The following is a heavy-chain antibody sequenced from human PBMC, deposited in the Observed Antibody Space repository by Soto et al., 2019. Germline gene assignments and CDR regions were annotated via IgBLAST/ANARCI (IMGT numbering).Heavy chain of an antibody. J-gene: IGHJ6*02. CDR2: ISYDGSNK. Sequence: QVQLVESGGGVVQPGRSLRLSCAASGFTFSSYAMHWVRQAPGKGLEWVAVISYDGSNKYYADSVKGRFTISRDNSKNTLYLQMNSLRAEDTTVYYCARDPDPRSYYYYYGMDVWGQGTTVTVSS. CDR1: GFTFSSYA. V-gene: IGHV3-30-3*01. CDR3: ARDPDPRSYYYYYGMDV.